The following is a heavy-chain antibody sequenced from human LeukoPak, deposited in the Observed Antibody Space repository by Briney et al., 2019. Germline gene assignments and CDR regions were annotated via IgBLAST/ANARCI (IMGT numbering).Heavy chain of an antibody. CDR3: ARDRGGSSDAFDI. CDR2: IWYDGGIK. V-gene: IGHV3-33*01. Sequence: GGSLRLSCAASRFTFSNYDMHWVRQAPGKGLEWVAVIWYDGGIKYCGDSVKGRFTISRDISKNTLYLQMNSLRAEDTAVYYCARDRGGSSDAFDIWGQGTMVTVSS. CDR1: RFTFSNYD. D-gene: IGHD2-2*01. J-gene: IGHJ3*02.